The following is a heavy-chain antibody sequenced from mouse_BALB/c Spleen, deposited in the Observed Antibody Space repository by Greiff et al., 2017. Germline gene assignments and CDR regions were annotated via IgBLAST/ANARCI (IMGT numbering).Heavy chain of an antibody. V-gene: IGHV5-17*02. Sequence: EVQLVESGGGLVQPGASRKLSCAASGFTFSSFGMHWVRQAPEKGLEWVAYISSGSSTIYYADTVKGRFTISRDNPKNTLFLQMTSLRSEDTAMYYCARSDYGSSSDYWGQGTTLTVSS. CDR1: GFTFSSFG. CDR3: ARSDYGSSSDY. D-gene: IGHD1-1*01. J-gene: IGHJ2*01. CDR2: ISSGSSTI.